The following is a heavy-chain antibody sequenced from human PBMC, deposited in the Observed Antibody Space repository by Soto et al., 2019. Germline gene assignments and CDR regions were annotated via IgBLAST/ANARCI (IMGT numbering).Heavy chain of an antibody. J-gene: IGHJ4*02. CDR3: ARGAVVSPLDY. Sequence: PSETLSDTCTVSGASIISGDNSWSWIRQPPGKGLEWIAYLYHTGSTYYNPSLKSRVTMSADRSKNQFSLNLASVTAADTAVYYCARGAVVSPLDYWGRGTRVTVSS. CDR2: LYHTGST. D-gene: IGHD2-15*01. CDR1: GASIISGDNS. V-gene: IGHV4-30-2*01.